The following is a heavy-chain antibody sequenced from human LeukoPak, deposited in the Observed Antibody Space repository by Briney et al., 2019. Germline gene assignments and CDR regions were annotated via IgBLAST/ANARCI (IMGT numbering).Heavy chain of an antibody. Sequence: GASVTVSCKASGYTFTDYYVHWVRQAPGQGLEWMGWINPNTGGTAYAQTFQGRVTITRDTSISTGYMELSRLTSDDTAVYYCLRDRGILSGYYDWAPDYWGQGTPVTVYS. CDR2: INPNTGGT. V-gene: IGHV1-2*02. D-gene: IGHD3-9*01. CDR1: GYTFTDYY. CDR3: LRDRGILSGYYDWAPDY. J-gene: IGHJ4*02.